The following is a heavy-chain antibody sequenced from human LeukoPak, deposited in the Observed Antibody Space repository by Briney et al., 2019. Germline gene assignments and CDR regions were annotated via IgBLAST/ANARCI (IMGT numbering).Heavy chain of an antibody. CDR2: IYYSGSI. J-gene: IGHJ6*03. V-gene: IGHV4-39*01. CDR3: ARPYRYFYYYMDV. D-gene: IGHD3-16*02. CDR1: GGSISSSSYY. Sequence: SETLSLTCTVSGGSISSSSYYWGWIRQPPGKGLEWIGSIYYSGSIYYNPSLKSRVTISVDTSKSQFSLKLSSVTAADTAVYYCARPYRYFYYYMDVWGKGTTVTVPS.